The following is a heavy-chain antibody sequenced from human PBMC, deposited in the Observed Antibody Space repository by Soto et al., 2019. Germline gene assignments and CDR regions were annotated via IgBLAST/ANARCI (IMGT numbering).Heavy chain of an antibody. CDR1: GGFMTNYY. J-gene: IGHJ4*02. V-gene: IGHV4-59*01. CDR2: IYYNGIT. CDR3: ARGRGGYYFYDY. D-gene: IGHD1-26*01. Sequence: SETLSLTCTVSGGFMTNYYWNWIRQTPGKAPEWIAYIYYNGITNYNPSLKSRVTISVDTPKNQFSLKLNSVTAADTAMYYCARGRGGYYFYDYWGQGALVTVSS.